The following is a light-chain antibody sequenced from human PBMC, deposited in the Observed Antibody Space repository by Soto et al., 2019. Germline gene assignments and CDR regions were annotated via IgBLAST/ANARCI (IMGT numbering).Light chain of an antibody. Sequence: DIQMTQSPSSLSASVGDRVTITCQASHDIKKYLNWYQQKAHKVPKLLIHDASTLASGVPSRFTGGGSGKDFTLTINNLQPEDVATYYCQQFDDLPLTFGGGTKVDI. V-gene: IGKV1-33*01. CDR2: DAS. CDR3: QQFDDLPLT. CDR1: HDIKKY. J-gene: IGKJ4*01.